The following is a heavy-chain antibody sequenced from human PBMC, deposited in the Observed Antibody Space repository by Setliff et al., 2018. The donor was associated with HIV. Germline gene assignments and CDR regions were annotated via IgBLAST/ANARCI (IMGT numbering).Heavy chain of an antibody. V-gene: IGHV3-73*01. CDR1: GFTFSGST. CDR2: IGSKANSYAT. J-gene: IGHJ5*02. D-gene: IGHD3-22*01. CDR3: KADSSGYP. Sequence: GGSLRLSCAASGFTFSGSTIHWVRQASGKGLEWVGRIGSKANSYATAYAASVKGRFTTSREDSKNTAYLQMNSLKNEDTAVYYCKADSSGYPWGQGTLVTVSS.